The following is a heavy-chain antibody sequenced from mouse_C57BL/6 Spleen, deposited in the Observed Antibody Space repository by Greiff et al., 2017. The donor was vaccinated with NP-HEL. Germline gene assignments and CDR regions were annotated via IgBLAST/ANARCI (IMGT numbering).Heavy chain of an antibody. Sequence: EVQRVESGAELVRPGASVKLSCTASGFNIKDDYMHWVKQRPEQGLEWIGWIDPENGDTEYASKFQGKATITADTSSNTAYLQLSSLTSEDTAVYYCTTLYDGYYAMDYWGQGTSVTVSS. CDR1: GFNIKDDY. CDR3: TTLYDGYYAMDY. V-gene: IGHV14-4*01. CDR2: IDPENGDT. D-gene: IGHD2-3*01. J-gene: IGHJ4*01.